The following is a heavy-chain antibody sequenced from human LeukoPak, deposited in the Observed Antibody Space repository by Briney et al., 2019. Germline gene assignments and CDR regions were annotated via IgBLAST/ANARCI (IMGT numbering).Heavy chain of an antibody. CDR3: AKGVGVVRGPFDY. J-gene: IGHJ4*02. D-gene: IGHD3-10*01. CDR2: ISSSGGST. V-gene: IGHV3-23*01. CDR1: GFRFSDFT. Sequence: TGGSLRLSCAASGFRFSDFTMTWVRQAPGKGLEWVSAISSSGGSTYYADSVKGRFTISRDNSKNTLYLQMNSLRAEDTAVYYCAKGVGVVRGPFDYWGQGTLVTVSS.